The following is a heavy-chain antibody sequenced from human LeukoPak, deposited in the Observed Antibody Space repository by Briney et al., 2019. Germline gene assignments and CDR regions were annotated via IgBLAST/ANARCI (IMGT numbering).Heavy chain of an antibody. CDR2: IYYSGST. CDR1: GGSISRSSYY. V-gene: IGHV4-39*01. CDR3: ARLTYYDSSGDDY. Sequence: SETLPLTCTVSGGSISRSSYYWGWIRQPPGKGLEWIGSIYYSGSTYYNPSLKSRVTISVDTSKNQFSLKLSSVTAADTAVYYCARLTYYDSSGDDYWGQGTLVTVSS. D-gene: IGHD3-22*01. J-gene: IGHJ4*02.